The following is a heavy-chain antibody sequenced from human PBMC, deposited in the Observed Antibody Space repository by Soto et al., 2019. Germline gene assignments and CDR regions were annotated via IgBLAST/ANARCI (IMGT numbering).Heavy chain of an antibody. CDR2: IGSRGSGI. Sequence: QVQLVESGGGLIKPGGSLRLSCEASGFTFGDSDMTWIRQAPGKGLEWVSFIGSRGSGIYYADSVKGRFTISRDNAKNKLYMQMQIQSAEDEAMDDCESELRAVGMAIRFDHWGQGTLVTVSS. CDR3: ESELRAVGMAIRFDH. J-gene: IGHJ5*02. V-gene: IGHV3-11*01. CDR1: GFTFGDSD. D-gene: IGHD7-27*01.